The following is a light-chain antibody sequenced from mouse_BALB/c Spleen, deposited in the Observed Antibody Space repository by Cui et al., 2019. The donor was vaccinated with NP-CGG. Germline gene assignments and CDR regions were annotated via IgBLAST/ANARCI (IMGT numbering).Light chain of an antibody. Sequence: QAAIILESALTTPLGRTVPVTCRSTPGTATTSNYANSIQHKPDHLFTNLIGSTNNRAPEVPARFSGSLIEDKAALTITGAQAEDEAIYFCAVWYSNHWVFGGRTKLTVL. CDR3: AVWYSNHWV. CDR2: STN. V-gene: IGLV1*01. CDR1: PGTATTSNY. J-gene: IGLJ1*01.